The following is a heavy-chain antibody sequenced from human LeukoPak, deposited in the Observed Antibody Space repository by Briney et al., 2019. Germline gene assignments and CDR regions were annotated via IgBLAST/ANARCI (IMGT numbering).Heavy chain of an antibody. CDR1: GGTFSSYA. CDR3: AFSPPPNHYDFWSGYYGHFDY. Sequence: SVKVSCKASGGTFSSYAISWVRQAPGQGLEWMGGIIPIFGTANYAQKFQGRVTITTDESTSTAYMELSSLRSEDTAVYYCAFSPPPNHYDFWSGYYGHFDYWGQGTLVTVSS. V-gene: IGHV1-69*05. D-gene: IGHD3-3*01. CDR2: IIPIFGTA. J-gene: IGHJ4*02.